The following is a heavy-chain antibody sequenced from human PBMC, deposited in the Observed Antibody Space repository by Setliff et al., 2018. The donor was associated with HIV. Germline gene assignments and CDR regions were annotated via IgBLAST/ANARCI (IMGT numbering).Heavy chain of an antibody. Sequence: ASVKVSCKASGYSFTDYYIHWVRQAPGQGLEWMGWINPKSDGTNYAQKFQGWITMTRDTSISTAYMELSRLRSDDTAVYYCARGMDYYDTSGYYQYYFDCWGPETLLVTVSS. J-gene: IGHJ4*03. V-gene: IGHV1-2*04. D-gene: IGHD3-22*01. CDR1: GYSFTDYY. CDR2: INPKSDGT. CDR3: ARGMDYYDTSGYYQYYFDC.